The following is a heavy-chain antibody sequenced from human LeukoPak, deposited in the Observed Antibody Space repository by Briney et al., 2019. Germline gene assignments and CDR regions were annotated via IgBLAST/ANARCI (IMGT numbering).Heavy chain of an antibody. CDR1: GDSVSSNNGA. V-gene: IGHV6-1*01. Sequence: SQTLSLTWAISGDSVSSNNGAWNWIRQSPSRGLEWLGRTYYRSKWYNDFAPSMQGRITINPDTSKNQFSLQLYSVTPEDTAVYYCARDVGTSGWHTFDYWGQGTLVTVSS. J-gene: IGHJ4*02. CDR3: ARDVGTSGWHTFDY. CDR2: TYYRSKWYN. D-gene: IGHD6-19*01.